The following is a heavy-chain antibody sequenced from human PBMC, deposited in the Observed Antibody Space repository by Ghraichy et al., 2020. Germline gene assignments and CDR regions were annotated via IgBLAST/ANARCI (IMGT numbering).Heavy chain of an antibody. CDR2: IIPIFGTA. J-gene: IGHJ5*02. CDR1: GGTFSSYA. Sequence: SVKVSCKASGGTFSSYAISWVRQAPGQWLEWMGGIIPIFGTANYAQKFQGRVTITADESTSTASMELSSLRSEDTAVYYCARYDSSGYYSENNWFDPWGQGTLVTVSS. CDR3: ARYDSSGYYSENNWFDP. V-gene: IGHV1-69*13. D-gene: IGHD3-22*01.